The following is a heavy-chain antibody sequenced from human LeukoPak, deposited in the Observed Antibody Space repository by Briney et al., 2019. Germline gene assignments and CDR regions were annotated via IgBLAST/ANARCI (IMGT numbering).Heavy chain of an antibody. Sequence: GGSLRLSCAASGFTFSSYSMNWVRQAPGMGLEWVSFISSGSSYIYYADSVKGRVTISRDNAENSLYLQMNSLRAEDTAVYYCARVGKSSGWYVDYWGQGTLVTVSS. CDR2: ISSGSSYI. CDR1: GFTFSSYS. V-gene: IGHV3-21*01. CDR3: ARVGKSSGWYVDY. J-gene: IGHJ4*02. D-gene: IGHD6-19*01.